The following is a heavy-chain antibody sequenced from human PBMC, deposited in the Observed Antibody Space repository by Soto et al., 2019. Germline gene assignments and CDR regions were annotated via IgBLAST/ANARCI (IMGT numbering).Heavy chain of an antibody. J-gene: IGHJ4*02. D-gene: IGHD3-22*01. V-gene: IGHV4-31*03. Sequence: SETLSLTCTVSGASISSGGYYWGWIRQRPEKGLEWLGNIFYSGSTYYNPSLKSRVTISVDTSKNHFSLKLSSVTAADTAVYYCARTRYYSDSSTSYYFDSWGQGTLVTVS. CDR1: GASISSGGYY. CDR3: ARTRYYSDSSTSYYFDS. CDR2: IFYSGST.